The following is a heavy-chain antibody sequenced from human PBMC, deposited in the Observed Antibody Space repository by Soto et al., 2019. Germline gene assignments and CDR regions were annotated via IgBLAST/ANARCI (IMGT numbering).Heavy chain of an antibody. Sequence: GGSPRLSCAASGFTFSSYAMSWVRQAPGKGLEWVSAISGSGGSTYYADSVKGRFTISRDNSKNTLYLQMNSLRAEDTAVYYCAKDIPPVDTAMVDDYWGQGTLVTVSS. CDR3: AKDIPPVDTAMVDDY. CDR2: ISGSGGST. J-gene: IGHJ4*02. V-gene: IGHV3-23*01. D-gene: IGHD5-18*01. CDR1: GFTFSSYA.